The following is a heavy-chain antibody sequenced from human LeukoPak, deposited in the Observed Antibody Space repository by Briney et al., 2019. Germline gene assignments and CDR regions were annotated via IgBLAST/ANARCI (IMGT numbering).Heavy chain of an antibody. CDR3: ARDLDRDGSTHFDY. CDR1: GFTFSRHA. J-gene: IGHJ4*02. CDR2: INTDGSTT. D-gene: IGHD1-1*01. Sequence: GGSLRLSCAAYGFTFSRHAMSWVRQAPGEGLVWVSHINTDGSTTNFADSVKGRFSVSRDNAKNTLYLQMNNLRAEDTAVYYCARDLDRDGSTHFDYWGQGTLVTVSS. V-gene: IGHV3-74*01.